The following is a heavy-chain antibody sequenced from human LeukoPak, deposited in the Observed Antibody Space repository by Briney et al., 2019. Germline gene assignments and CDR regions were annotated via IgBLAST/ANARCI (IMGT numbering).Heavy chain of an antibody. CDR2: ISWNSGSI. Sequence: GGSLRLSCAASGSTFDDYAMHWVRQAPGKGLEWVSGISWNSGSIGYADSVKGRFTISRDNAKNSLYLQMNSLRAEDTALYYCARGHYGSGSYPDYWGQGTLVTVSS. CDR1: GSTFDDYA. D-gene: IGHD3-10*01. CDR3: ARGHYGSGSYPDY. V-gene: IGHV3-9*01. J-gene: IGHJ4*02.